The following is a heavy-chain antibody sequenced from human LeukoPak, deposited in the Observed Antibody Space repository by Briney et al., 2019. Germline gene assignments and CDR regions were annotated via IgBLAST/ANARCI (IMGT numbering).Heavy chain of an antibody. CDR1: GGTFISYA. CDR3: ARAPPGYYDSSGYYSGFWFDP. J-gene: IGHJ5*02. CDR2: IIPIFGTA. Sequence: ASVKVSCKASGGTFISYAISWVRQVPGQGLEWMGGIIPIFGTANYAQKFQGRVTITTDESTSTAYMELSSLRSEDTAVYYCARAPPGYYDSSGYYSGFWFDPCGQGPLVTVSS. D-gene: IGHD3-22*01. V-gene: IGHV1-69*05.